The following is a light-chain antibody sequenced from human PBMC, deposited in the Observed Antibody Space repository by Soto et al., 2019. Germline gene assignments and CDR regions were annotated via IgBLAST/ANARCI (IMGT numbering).Light chain of an antibody. J-gene: IGLJ1*01. V-gene: IGLV2-14*01. Sequence: QSALTQPASVSGSPGQSITIYCTGTSGDVGGYKFVSWYQQHPGKAPKLMIYEVSNRPSGVSSRFSGSKSGNTASLTISGLQAEDEADYFCGSYTGSHGVFGTGTKLTVL. CDR1: SGDVGGYKF. CDR2: EVS. CDR3: GSYTGSHGV.